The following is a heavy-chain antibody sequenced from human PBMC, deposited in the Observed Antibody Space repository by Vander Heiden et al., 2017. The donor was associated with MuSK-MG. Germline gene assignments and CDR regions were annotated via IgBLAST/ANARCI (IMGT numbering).Heavy chain of an antibody. CDR3: SRYSSSPYYYYYYGMDV. V-gene: IGHV4-39*07. CDR1: GGSISSSSYH. D-gene: IGHD6-13*01. J-gene: IGHJ6*02. Sequence: QLQLQESGPGLVKPSETLSLTCTVSGGSISSSSYHWGWIRQPPGKGLEWIGSIYYSGSTYYNPSLKSRVTISVDTSKNQFSLKLSSVTAADTAVYYCSRYSSSPYYYYYYGMDVWGQGTTVTVSS. CDR2: IYYSGST.